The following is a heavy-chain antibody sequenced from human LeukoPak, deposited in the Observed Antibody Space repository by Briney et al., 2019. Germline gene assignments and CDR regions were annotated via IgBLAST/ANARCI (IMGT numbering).Heavy chain of an antibody. Sequence: SETLSLTCAVSGGSISSGNWWTWVRQPPGKGLAWIGEIFHSGTTNYNPSLKSRVTISIDKSNNQFSLRLSSVTAADTAVYYCARVSTSVTSFFDYWGQGTLVTVSS. V-gene: IGHV4-4*02. CDR1: GGSISSGNW. CDR3: ARVSTSVTSFFDY. D-gene: IGHD4-17*01. J-gene: IGHJ4*02. CDR2: IFHSGTT.